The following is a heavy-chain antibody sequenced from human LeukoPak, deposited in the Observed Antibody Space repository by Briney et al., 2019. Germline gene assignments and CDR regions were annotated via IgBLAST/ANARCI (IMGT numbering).Heavy chain of an antibody. CDR3: ASGSYLDYLEY. CDR2: IYHSGST. D-gene: IGHD3-10*01. CDR1: GGSISSGGYY. Sequence: PSETLSLTCTVSGGSISSGGYYWSWIRQPPGKGLEWIGYIYHSGSTYYNPSLKSRVTISVDRSKNQFSLKLSSVTAADTAVYYCASGSYLDYLEYWGQGTLVTVSS. J-gene: IGHJ4*02. V-gene: IGHV4-30-2*01.